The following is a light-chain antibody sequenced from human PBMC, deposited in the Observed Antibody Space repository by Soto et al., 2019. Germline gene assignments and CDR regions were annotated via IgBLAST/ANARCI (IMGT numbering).Light chain of an antibody. V-gene: IGKV3-20*01. CDR1: QSVSSSY. CDR3: QQYGSSPLYT. Sequence: EIGLKQSPGTLSLSPGERATLSCRASQSVSSSYLAWYQQKTGQAPRLLIYGASSRATGIPDRFRGRGSGTDFTLTISSLEPDYFAVYYCQQYGSSPLYTCGQSTKLEIK. CDR2: GAS. J-gene: IGKJ2*01.